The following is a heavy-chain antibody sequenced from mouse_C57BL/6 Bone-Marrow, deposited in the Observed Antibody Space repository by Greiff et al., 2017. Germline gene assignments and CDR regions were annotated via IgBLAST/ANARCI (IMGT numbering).Heavy chain of an antibody. V-gene: IGHV1-61*01. CDR2: IYPSDSET. CDR3: AKRIYDYDDY. CDR1: GYTFTSYW. J-gene: IGHJ2*01. Sequence: QVQLQQSGAELVRPGSSVKLSCKASGYTFTSYWMDWVKQRPGQGLEWIGKIYPSDSETHYNQKFKDKATLTVDKSSSTAYMQLSSLTSEDSAVYYCAKRIYDYDDYWGQGTTLTVSS. D-gene: IGHD2-4*01.